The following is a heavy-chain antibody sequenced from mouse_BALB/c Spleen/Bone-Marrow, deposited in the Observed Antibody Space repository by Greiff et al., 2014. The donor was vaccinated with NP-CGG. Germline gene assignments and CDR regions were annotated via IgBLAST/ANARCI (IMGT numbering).Heavy chain of an antibody. J-gene: IGHJ4*01. Sequence: DVKLQESGPSLAKPSQTLSLTCSVTGDSITSGYWNWIRKFPGNKLEYMGYISYSGSTYYNPSLKSRISITRDTSKNQYYLQLISVTTEDTATFYCARYKGFHWGMDYWGQGTSVTVSS. D-gene: IGHD1-2*01. CDR3: ARYKGFHWGMDY. CDR2: ISYSGST. V-gene: IGHV3-8*02. CDR1: GDSITSGY.